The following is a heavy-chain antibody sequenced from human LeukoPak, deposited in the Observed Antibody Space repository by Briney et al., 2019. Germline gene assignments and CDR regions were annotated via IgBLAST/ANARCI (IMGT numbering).Heavy chain of an antibody. CDR1: GFTFSTYS. D-gene: IGHD2-8*02. CDR2: ISTSSTYI. J-gene: IGHJ4*02. CDR3: ATYRQVLLPFES. V-gene: IGHV3-21*01. Sequence: GGSLRLSCAASGFTFSTYSMNWVRQAPGKGLEWVSSISTSSTYIYYADSVKGRFTISRDNAKNSLYLQMNSLRAEDTAVYYCATYRQVLLPFESWGQGTLVTVSS.